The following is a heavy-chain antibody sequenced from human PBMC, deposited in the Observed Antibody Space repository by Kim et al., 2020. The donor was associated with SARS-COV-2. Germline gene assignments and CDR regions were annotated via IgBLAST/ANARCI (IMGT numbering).Heavy chain of an antibody. Sequence: KGRFTISRDNSKNTLYLQMDSLRAEDTAVYYCARGVPFCRGGSCAYGMDVWGQGTTVTVSS. D-gene: IGHD2-15*01. V-gene: IGHV3-66*01. J-gene: IGHJ6*02. CDR3: ARGVPFCRGGSCAYGMDV.